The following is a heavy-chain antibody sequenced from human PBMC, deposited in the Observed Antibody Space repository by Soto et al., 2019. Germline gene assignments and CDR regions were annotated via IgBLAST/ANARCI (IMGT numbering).Heavy chain of an antibody. CDR1: GYSFTSYW. Sequence: RGESLKISCKGSGYSFTSYWIGWVRQTPGKGLEWMAIIYPGDSDTRYSPSFRGQVTISADKSISTAYLQWSSLKASDTAMYYCARRGAVVPSAIRDWSDPWGQGTLVTVSS. D-gene: IGHD2-2*02. CDR2: IYPGDSDT. J-gene: IGHJ5*02. CDR3: ARRGAVVPSAIRDWSDP. V-gene: IGHV5-51*01.